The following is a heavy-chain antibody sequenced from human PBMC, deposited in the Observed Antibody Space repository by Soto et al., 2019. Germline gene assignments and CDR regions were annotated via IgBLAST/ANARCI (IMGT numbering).Heavy chain of an antibody. V-gene: IGHV3-66*01. CDR1: GFTVSSNY. D-gene: IGHD2-15*01. J-gene: IGHJ4*02. Sequence: VGSLRLSCAASGFTVSSNYMSWARQAPGKGLEWVSVIYSGGSTYYADSVKGRFTISRDNSENTLYLQMNSLRAEDTAVYYCARTCSGGTCSFDYWGQGTLVPVSS. CDR2: IYSGGST. CDR3: ARTCSGGTCSFDY.